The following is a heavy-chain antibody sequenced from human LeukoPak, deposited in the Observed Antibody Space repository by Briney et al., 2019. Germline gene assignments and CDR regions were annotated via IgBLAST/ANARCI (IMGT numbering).Heavy chain of an antibody. J-gene: IGHJ4*02. CDR3: ARDLYSDVDTAMVGY. CDR2: IWYDGSNK. D-gene: IGHD5-18*01. Sequence: PGGSLRLSCAASGFTFSSYGMHWVRQAPGKGLEWVAVIWYDGSNKYYADSVKGRFTISRDNSKNTLYLRMNSLRAEDTAVYYCARDLYSDVDTAMVGYWGQGTLVTVSS. CDR1: GFTFSSYG. V-gene: IGHV3-33*01.